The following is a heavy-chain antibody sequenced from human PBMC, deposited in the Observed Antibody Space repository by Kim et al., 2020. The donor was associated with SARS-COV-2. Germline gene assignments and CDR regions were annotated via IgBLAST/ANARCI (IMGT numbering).Heavy chain of an antibody. CDR3: ARIYRGDNLCDY. J-gene: IGHJ4*02. V-gene: IGHV3-11*01. D-gene: IGHD4-17*01. Sequence: YSADSVEGGLTSPRDNAKTSLYLQMNSLRAEDTAVYYCARIYRGDNLCDYWGQGTLVTVSS.